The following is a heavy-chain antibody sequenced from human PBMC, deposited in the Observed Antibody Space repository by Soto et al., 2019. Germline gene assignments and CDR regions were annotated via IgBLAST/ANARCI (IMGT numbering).Heavy chain of an antibody. V-gene: IGHV3-23*01. D-gene: IGHD3-22*01. J-gene: IGHJ4*02. CDR1: GITISNYP. CDR3: VKDDGGYPSTAPL. CDR2: ISGSGDRT. Sequence: GGSLRRSCAASGITISNYPMSWVRQAPGKGLDWVSGISGSGDRTYYADSAKGRFTISKDISKNSLSLQLDSLGVEDTAVYFCVKDDGGYPSTAPLWGQGTRVTVSS.